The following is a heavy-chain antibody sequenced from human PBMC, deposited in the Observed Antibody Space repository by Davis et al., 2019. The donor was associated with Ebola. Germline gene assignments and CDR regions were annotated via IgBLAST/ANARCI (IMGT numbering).Heavy chain of an antibody. CDR2: ISSSSSYT. Sequence: GESLKISCAASGFTFSDYYMSWIRQAPGKGLEWVSYISSSSSYTNYADSVKGRFTISRDNAKNSLYLQMNSLRAEDTAVYYCARAPSSGRDYWGQGTLVTVSS. CDR3: ARAPSSGRDY. D-gene: IGHD6-19*01. J-gene: IGHJ4*02. CDR1: GFTFSDYY. V-gene: IGHV3-11*03.